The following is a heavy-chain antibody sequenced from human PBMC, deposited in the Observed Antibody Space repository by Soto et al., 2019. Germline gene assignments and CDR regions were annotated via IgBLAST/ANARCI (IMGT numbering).Heavy chain of an antibody. CDR1: GYTFTSYA. Sequence: ASVKVSCKASGYTFTSYAMHWVRQAPGQRLGWMGWINAGNGNTKYSQKFQGRVTITRDTSASTAYMELSSLRSEDTAVYYCARGGGIAAAVAGGDAFDIWGQGTMVTVSS. D-gene: IGHD6-13*01. V-gene: IGHV1-3*01. CDR2: INAGNGNT. CDR3: ARGGGIAAAVAGGDAFDI. J-gene: IGHJ3*02.